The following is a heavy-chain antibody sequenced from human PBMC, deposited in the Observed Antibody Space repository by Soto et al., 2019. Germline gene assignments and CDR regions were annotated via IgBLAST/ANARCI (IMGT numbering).Heavy chain of an antibody. CDR1: GGTFSSYT. J-gene: IGHJ5*02. CDR3: ARGWGWRFGEVDPDNWFDP. CDR2: IIPILGIA. Sequence: QVQLVQSGAEVKKPGSSVKVSCKASGGTFSSYTISWVRQAPGQGLEWMGRIIPILGIANYAQKFQGRVTITADKXXSXHXXELSSLRSEDTAVYYGARGWGWRFGEVDPDNWFDPWGQGTLVTVSS. D-gene: IGHD3-10*01. V-gene: IGHV1-69*02.